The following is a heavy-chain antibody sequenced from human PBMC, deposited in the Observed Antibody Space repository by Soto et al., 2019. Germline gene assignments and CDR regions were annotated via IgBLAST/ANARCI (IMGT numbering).Heavy chain of an antibody. Sequence: QVQLVQSGTEVKKPGSSVKVSCKDSGGTFSTYSMFWVRQAPGQGLEWMGRIIPMLGVRNYAQRFQDRFTITASKSTATVHMELSSLRSEDTALYYCTIGSWSGEVFDIWGQGTMVTVSS. CDR2: IIPMLGVR. V-gene: IGHV1-69*02. D-gene: IGHD2-21*01. CDR1: GGTFSTYS. CDR3: TIGSWSGEVFDI. J-gene: IGHJ3*02.